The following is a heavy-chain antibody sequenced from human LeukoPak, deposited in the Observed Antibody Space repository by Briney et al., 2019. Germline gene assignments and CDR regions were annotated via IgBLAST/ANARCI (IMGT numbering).Heavy chain of an antibody. D-gene: IGHD2-2*01. V-gene: IGHV3-7*01. Sequence: GGSLRLSCAASGFTFSSYWMTWVRQVPGKGLEWVGNLNGDGSQKYYVDSVKGRFTISRDNAKNSLYLQMNSLRVEDTAVYYCASYCSSTSCYSFDYWGQRTLVTVSS. CDR1: GFTFSSYW. CDR3: ASYCSSTSCYSFDY. J-gene: IGHJ4*02. CDR2: LNGDGSQK.